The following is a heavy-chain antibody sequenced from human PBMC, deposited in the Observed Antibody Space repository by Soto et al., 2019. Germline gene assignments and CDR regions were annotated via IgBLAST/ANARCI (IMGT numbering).Heavy chain of an antibody. Sequence: QVQLVESGGGLVKPGGSLRLSCAASGFTLSDHFMSWIRQAPGKGLEWVSYISDRDRGSVPHYGDSVKGRFTISRDNAKNSLYLQMNSLRVEDTAVYYCARESWANPDYWGQGTLVNVSS. CDR2: ISDRDRGSVP. CDR1: GFTLSDHF. D-gene: IGHD3-10*01. CDR3: ARESWANPDY. J-gene: IGHJ4*02. V-gene: IGHV3-11*01.